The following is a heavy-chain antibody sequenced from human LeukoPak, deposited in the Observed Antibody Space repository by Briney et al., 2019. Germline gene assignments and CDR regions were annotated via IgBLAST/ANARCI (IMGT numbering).Heavy chain of an antibody. V-gene: IGHV3-23*01. D-gene: IGHD3-10*01. CDR2: ISGSGSST. Sequence: GGTLRLSCAASGFTFSSYGMSWVRQAPGKGLEWVSAISGSGSSTYYADSVRGRLTISRDNSKNTLYLQMNSLRAEDTAVYYCAISPGSITMVRGPESIDYWGQGTLVTVSS. J-gene: IGHJ4*02. CDR3: AISPGSITMVRGPESIDY. CDR1: GFTFSSYG.